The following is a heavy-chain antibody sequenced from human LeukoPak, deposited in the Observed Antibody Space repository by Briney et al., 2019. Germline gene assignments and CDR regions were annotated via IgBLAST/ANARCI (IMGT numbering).Heavy chain of an antibody. CDR3: ASSYCSGGSCYPEYFDY. V-gene: IGHV5-51*01. CDR1: GSSFTSYW. D-gene: IGHD2-15*01. CDR2: IYPGDSDT. J-gene: IGHJ4*02. Sequence: GESLKISCKGSGSSFTSYWIGWVRQMPGKGLEWMGIIYPGDSDTRYSPSFQGQVTISADKSISTAYLQWSSLKASDTAMYYCASSYCSGGSCYPEYFDYWGQGTLVTVSS.